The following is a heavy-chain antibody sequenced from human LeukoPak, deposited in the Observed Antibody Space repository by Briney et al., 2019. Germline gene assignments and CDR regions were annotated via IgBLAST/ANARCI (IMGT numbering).Heavy chain of an antibody. J-gene: IGHJ5*02. CDR1: GGSFSGYY. Sequence: SETLSLTCAAYGGSFSGYYWSWIRQPPGKGLEWIGEINHSGSTNYNPSLKSRVTISVDTSKNQFSLKLSSVTAADTAVYYCARGPYDFWSGYLPWFDPWGQGTLVTVSS. CDR3: ARGPYDFWSGYLPWFDP. CDR2: INHSGST. D-gene: IGHD3-3*01. V-gene: IGHV4-34*01.